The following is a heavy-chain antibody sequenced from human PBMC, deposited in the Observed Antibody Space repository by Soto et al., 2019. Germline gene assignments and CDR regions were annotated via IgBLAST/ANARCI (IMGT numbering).Heavy chain of an antibody. V-gene: IGHV4-39*01. CDR1: GYSVSSSDYY. D-gene: IGHD2-15*01. J-gene: IGHJ6*02. CDR3: APLTVSLSGPYGIHV. Sequence: PSETLSLTCSVSGYSVSSSDYYWAWILQPPGKGLEWIGSMFYSGLTYYNPSLKSRVTLSVDTSKNHCSVRLNSVTAADTAVYYCAPLTVSLSGPYGIHVWGQGIRVTVSS. CDR2: MFYSGLT.